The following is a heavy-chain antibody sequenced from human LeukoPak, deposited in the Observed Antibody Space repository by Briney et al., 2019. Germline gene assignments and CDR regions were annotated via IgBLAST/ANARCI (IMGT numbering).Heavy chain of an antibody. CDR3: ANLLGSSSWIDY. CDR1: GGTFSSYA. D-gene: IGHD6-13*01. CDR2: IIPIFGTA. J-gene: IGHJ4*02. V-gene: IGHV1-69*13. Sequence: SVKVSCKASGGTFSSYAISWVRQAPGQGLEWMGGIIPIFGTANYAQMFQGRVTISADESTSTAYMELSSLRSEDTAVYYCANLLGSSSWIDYWGQGTLVTVSS.